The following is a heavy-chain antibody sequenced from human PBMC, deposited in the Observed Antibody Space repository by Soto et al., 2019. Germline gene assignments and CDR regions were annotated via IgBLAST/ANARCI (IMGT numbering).Heavy chain of an antibody. CDR3: ALWFGELLSQVDY. V-gene: IGHV1-69*02. CDR1: GGTLSSYT. CDR2: IIPILGIA. J-gene: IGHJ4*02. Sequence: GAPVKVSCQGSGGTLSSYTISWVRQAPGQGLEWMGRIIPILGIANYAQKFQGRVTITADKSTSTAYMELSSLRSEDTAVYYCALWFGELLSQVDYWGQGTLVTVSS. D-gene: IGHD3-10*01.